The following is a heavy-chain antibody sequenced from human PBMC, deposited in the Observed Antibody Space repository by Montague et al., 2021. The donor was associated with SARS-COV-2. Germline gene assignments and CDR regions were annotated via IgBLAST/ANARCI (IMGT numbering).Heavy chain of an antibody. CDR1: GGSINSYY. Sequence: SETLSLTCGASGGSINSYYWSWIRQPAGKGLEWIGRIYTSGRTNHSPSLKSRVTISVDTSRNHLSLKLTSVTAADTAVYFCARDRFDFGAGRQGTIDFWGQGTLVTVSS. J-gene: IGHJ4*02. CDR3: ARDRFDFGAGRQGTIDF. D-gene: IGHD3-10*01. CDR2: IYTSGRT. V-gene: IGHV4-4*07.